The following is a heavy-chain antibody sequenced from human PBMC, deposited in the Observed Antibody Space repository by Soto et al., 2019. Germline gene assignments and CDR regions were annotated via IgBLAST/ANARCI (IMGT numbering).Heavy chain of an antibody. CDR1: GFTFSSYS. CDR2: ISSSSSYI. D-gene: IGHD4-17*01. J-gene: IGHJ6*02. V-gene: IGHV3-21*01. Sequence: GGSLRLSCAASGFTFSSYSMNWVRQSPGKGLEWVSSISSSSSYIYYADSVKGRFTISRDNAKNSLYLQMNSLRAEDTAVYYCARGPTTVTTYYYGMDVWGQGTTVTVS. CDR3: ARGPTTVTTYYYGMDV.